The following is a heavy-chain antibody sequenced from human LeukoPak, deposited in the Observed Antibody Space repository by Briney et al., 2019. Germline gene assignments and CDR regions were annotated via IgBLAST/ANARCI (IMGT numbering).Heavy chain of an antibody. D-gene: IGHD6-19*01. J-gene: IGHJ6*03. Sequence: SQTLSLTCTVSGGSISSGSYYWSWIRQPAGKGLEWIGRIYTSGSTNYNPSLKSRVTISVDTSKNQFSLKLSSVTAADTAVYYCASSSIAVAGWAYNDHYYYYMDVWGKGTTVTVSS. V-gene: IGHV4-61*02. CDR1: GGSISSGSYY. CDR2: IYTSGST. CDR3: ASSSIAVAGWAYNDHYYYYMDV.